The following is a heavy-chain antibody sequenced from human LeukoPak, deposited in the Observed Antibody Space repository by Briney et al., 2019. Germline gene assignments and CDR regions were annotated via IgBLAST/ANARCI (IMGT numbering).Heavy chain of an antibody. CDR2: IYYSGST. CDR3: ARLRGSYDILTGYSYYFDY. D-gene: IGHD3-9*01. J-gene: IGHJ4*02. CDR1: GGSISSSSYY. Sequence: ASETLSLTCTVSGGSISSSSYYWGWIRQPSGKGLEWIGSIYYSGSTYYNPSLKSRVTISVDTSKNQFSLKLSSVTAADTAVYYCARLRGSYDILTGYSYYFDYWGQGTLVTVSS. V-gene: IGHV4-39*01.